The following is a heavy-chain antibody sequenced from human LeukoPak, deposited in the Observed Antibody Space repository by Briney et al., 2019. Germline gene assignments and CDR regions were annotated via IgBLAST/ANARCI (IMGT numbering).Heavy chain of an antibody. CDR3: ARGESGSYYPPPDKWVYFDY. V-gene: IGHV1-46*01. J-gene: IGHJ4*02. Sequence: ASVKVSCKASGYTFTSYYMHWVRQAPGQGLEWMGIINPSGGSTSYAQKFQGRVTMTRDMSTSTVYMELSGLRSEDTAVYYCARGESGSYYPPPDKWVYFDYWGQGTLVTVSS. CDR1: GYTFTSYY. D-gene: IGHD1-26*01. CDR2: INPSGGST.